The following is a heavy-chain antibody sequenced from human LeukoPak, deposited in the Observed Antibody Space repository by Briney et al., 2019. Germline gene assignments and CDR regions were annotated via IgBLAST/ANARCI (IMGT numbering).Heavy chain of an antibody. J-gene: IGHJ5*02. CDR2: IYPGDSDT. CDR1: GYSFTSYW. D-gene: IGHD3-22*01. V-gene: IGHV5-51*01. Sequence: GESLKISCKGSGYSFTSYWIGWVRQMPGKGLEWMGIIYPGDSDTRYSPSFQGQVTISADESISTAYLQWSSLKASDTAMYYCARSTYYYDSSGYLNWFDPWGQGTLVTVSS. CDR3: ARSTYYYDSSGYLNWFDP.